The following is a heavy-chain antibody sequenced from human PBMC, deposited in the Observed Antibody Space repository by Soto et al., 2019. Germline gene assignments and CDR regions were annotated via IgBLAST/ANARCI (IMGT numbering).Heavy chain of an antibody. D-gene: IGHD3-3*01. J-gene: IGHJ4*02. CDR3: ARDRDYDFWSDYYGDLRDY. V-gene: IGHV1-18*01. CDR2: ISAYNGNT. CDR1: GYTFTSYG. Sequence: ASVKVSCKASGYTFTSYGISWVRQAPGQGLEWMGWISAYNGNTNYAQKLQGRVTMTTDTSTSTAYMELRSLRSDDTAVYYCARDRDYDFWSDYYGDLRDYWGQGTLVTVSS.